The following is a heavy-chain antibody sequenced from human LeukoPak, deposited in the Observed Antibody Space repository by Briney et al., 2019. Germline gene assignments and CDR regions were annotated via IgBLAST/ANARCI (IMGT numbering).Heavy chain of an antibody. Sequence: GGSLRLSCAASGFIFSTSWMSWVRQAPGKGLEWVANIKQDGSQKHYVDSVKGRFTISRDNSKNLLYLQMNGLGAEDTAVYYCVRGGYSSFDYWGQGTLVTVSS. CDR2: IKQDGSQK. CDR1: GFIFSTSW. CDR3: VRGGYSSFDY. J-gene: IGHJ4*02. V-gene: IGHV3-7*01. D-gene: IGHD3-10*01.